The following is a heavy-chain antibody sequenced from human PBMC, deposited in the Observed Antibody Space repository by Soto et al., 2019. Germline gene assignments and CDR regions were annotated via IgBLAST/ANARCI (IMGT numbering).Heavy chain of an antibody. V-gene: IGHV1-18*01. Sequence: ASVKVSCKVSGYRFPSYGINWVRQAPGQGLEWVGWVNPDNHNTNYAQNFQHRVSLTTDTSTNTAFLELRGLGSDDTAVYYCARVRFGDPFDYWGQGTLVTVSS. D-gene: IGHD3-16*01. CDR2: VNPDNHNT. CDR3: ARVRFGDPFDY. J-gene: IGHJ4*02. CDR1: GYRFPSYG.